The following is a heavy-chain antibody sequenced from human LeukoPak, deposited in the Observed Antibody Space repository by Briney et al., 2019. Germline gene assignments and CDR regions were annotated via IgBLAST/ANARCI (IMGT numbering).Heavy chain of an antibody. D-gene: IGHD2-2*02. CDR1: GYTFTSYA. V-gene: IGHV1-3*01. CDR2: INAGNGNT. J-gene: IGHJ4*02. CDR3: AKELPDYIVVVPAAIAEYYFDY. Sequence: ASVKVSCKASGYTFTSYAMHWVRQAPGQRLEWMGWINAGNGNTKYSQKFQGRVTITRDTSASTAYMELSSLRSEDTAVYYCAKELPDYIVVVPAAIAEYYFDYWGQGTLVTVSS.